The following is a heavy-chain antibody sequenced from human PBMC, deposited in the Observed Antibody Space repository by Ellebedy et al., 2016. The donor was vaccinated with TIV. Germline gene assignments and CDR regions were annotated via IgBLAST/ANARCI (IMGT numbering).Heavy chain of an antibody. D-gene: IGHD3-10*01. Sequence: SETLSLXFAVSGGSIRSSNWWSWVRQPPGKGLEWIGEIYHSGSTNYNPTLKSRVTISADESENQFSLNLRSVTAADTAVYYCAYNYGSGSYFVSWGQGTLVTVSS. J-gene: IGHJ5*01. V-gene: IGHV4-4*02. CDR3: AYNYGSGSYFVS. CDR2: IYHSGST. CDR1: GGSIRSSNW.